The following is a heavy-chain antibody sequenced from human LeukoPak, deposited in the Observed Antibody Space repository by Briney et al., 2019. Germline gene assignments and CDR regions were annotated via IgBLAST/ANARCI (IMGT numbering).Heavy chain of an antibody. D-gene: IGHD2-2*01. Sequence: SETLSLTCAVYGGSFSGYYWSWIRQPPGKGLEWIGGINHSGSTHNNPSLKSRVTMSVDWSKNQFSLKLSSVTAADTAVYYCARYCSSTSCSLDYWGQGTLVTVSS. J-gene: IGHJ4*02. CDR3: ARYCSSTSCSLDY. V-gene: IGHV4-34*10. CDR2: INHSGST. CDR1: GGSFSGYY.